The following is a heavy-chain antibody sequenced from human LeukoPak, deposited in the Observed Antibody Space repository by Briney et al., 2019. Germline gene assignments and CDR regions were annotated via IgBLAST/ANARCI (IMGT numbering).Heavy chain of an antibody. D-gene: IGHD3-10*01. Sequence: PGGSLRLSCAASGFTFSSYAMSWARQAPGKGLEWVSAISSSGGSTYYADSVKGRFTISRDNSKNTLYLQMNSLRAEDTAVYYCAKTHASYYYGSGSYRLDAFDIWGQGTMVTVSS. CDR1: GFTFSSYA. CDR3: AKTHASYYYGSGSYRLDAFDI. CDR2: ISSSGGST. J-gene: IGHJ3*02. V-gene: IGHV3-23*01.